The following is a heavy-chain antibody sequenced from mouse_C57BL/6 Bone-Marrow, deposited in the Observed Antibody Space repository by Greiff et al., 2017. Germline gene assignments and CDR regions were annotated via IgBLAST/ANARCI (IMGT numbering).Heavy chain of an antibody. D-gene: IGHD1-1*01. CDR2: IDPSDSYT. Sequence: QVQLQQPGAELVRPGTSVKLSCKASGYTFTSYWMHWVKQRPGQGLEWIGVIDPSDSYTKYNQKFKGKATLTVDTSSSTAYMQLSSLTSEDSAVYYCARSNYYGSSYWYFDVWGTGTTVTVSS. CDR3: ARSNYYGSSYWYFDV. CDR1: GYTFTSYW. V-gene: IGHV1-59*01. J-gene: IGHJ1*03.